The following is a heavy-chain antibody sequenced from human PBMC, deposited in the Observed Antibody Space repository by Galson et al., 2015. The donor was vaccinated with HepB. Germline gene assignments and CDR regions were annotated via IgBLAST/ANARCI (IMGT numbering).Heavy chain of an antibody. CDR2: ISAYNGNT. Sequence: SVKVSCKASGYTFTSYGISWVRQAPGQGLEWMGWISAYNGNTNYAQKLQGRVTMTTDTSTSTAYMELRSLRSDDTAVYYCAREAIHSSSGGYYYYYMDVWGKGTTVTVSS. CDR1: GYTFTSYG. CDR3: AREAIHSSSGGYYYYYMDV. D-gene: IGHD6-13*01. J-gene: IGHJ6*03. V-gene: IGHV1-18*01.